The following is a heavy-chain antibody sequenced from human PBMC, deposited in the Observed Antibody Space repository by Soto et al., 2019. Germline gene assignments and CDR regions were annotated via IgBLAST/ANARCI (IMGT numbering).Heavy chain of an antibody. J-gene: IGHJ5*02. CDR2: INHSGST. Sequence: SETLSLTCAVYGGYFRGYDWSWSRQPPGKGLEWIGEINHSGSTNYIPSLKSRVTISVVTSKNQFSLKLSSVTAADTSVYSCARVKFGSGSLGFDPWGQGTLVTVSS. CDR1: GGYFRGYD. V-gene: IGHV4-34*01. CDR3: ARVKFGSGSLGFDP. D-gene: IGHD3-10*01.